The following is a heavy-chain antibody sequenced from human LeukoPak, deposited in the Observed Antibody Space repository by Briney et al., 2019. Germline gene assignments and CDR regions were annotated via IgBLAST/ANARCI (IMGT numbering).Heavy chain of an antibody. CDR1: GGSISSGGYY. D-gene: IGHD5-18*01. CDR3: ARDTAMVNAHYFDY. Sequence: PSQTLSLTCTVSGGSISSGGYYWSWIRQHPGKGLEWIGYIYHSGSTYYNPSLKSRVTISVDTSKNQFSLKLSSVTAADTAAYYCARDTAMVNAHYFDYWGQGTLVTVSS. CDR2: IYHSGST. J-gene: IGHJ4*02. V-gene: IGHV4-31*02.